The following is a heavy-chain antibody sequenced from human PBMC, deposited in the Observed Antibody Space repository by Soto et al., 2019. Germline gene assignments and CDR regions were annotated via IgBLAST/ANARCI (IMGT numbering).Heavy chain of an antibody. V-gene: IGHV1-18*04. J-gene: IGHJ6*02. D-gene: IGHD2-2*01. Sequence: ASVKVSCKASGYTFTSYGISWVRQAPGQGLEWMGWISAYNGNTNYAQELQGRVTMTTDTSTSTAYMELRSLRSDDTAVYYCARICSSTSCYYYYGMDVWGQGTTVTVSS. CDR3: ARICSSTSCYYYYGMDV. CDR1: GYTFTSYG. CDR2: ISAYNGNT.